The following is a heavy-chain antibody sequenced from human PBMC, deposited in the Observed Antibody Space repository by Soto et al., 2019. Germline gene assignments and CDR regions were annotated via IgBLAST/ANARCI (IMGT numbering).Heavy chain of an antibody. Sequence: SETLSLTCTVSGDSINSADHFWTWIRQKPGKGLEWIGYIFYSGATYYDPSLMTRVSISLDKSKNYFSLELSSVTAADTAVYYCATTNGAYSYVSAYWGQGTLVTVSS. J-gene: IGHJ4*02. CDR2: IFYSGAT. D-gene: IGHD3-10*02. CDR3: ATTNGAYSYVSAY. V-gene: IGHV4-31*03. CDR1: GDSINSADHF.